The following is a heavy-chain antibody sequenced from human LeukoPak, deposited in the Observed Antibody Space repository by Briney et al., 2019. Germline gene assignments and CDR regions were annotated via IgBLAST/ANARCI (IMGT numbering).Heavy chain of an antibody. J-gene: IGHJ4*02. D-gene: IGHD3-3*01. CDR3: ARGRPRSILEWLFSPLPFDY. V-gene: IGHV4-59*08. Sequence: SETLSLTCTVSGGSISSYYWSWIRQPPGKGLEWIGYIYYSGSTNYNPSLKSRVTISVDTSKNQFSLKLSSVTAADTAVYYCARGRPRSILEWLFSPLPFDYWGQGTLVTVSS. CDR1: GGSISSYY. CDR2: IYYSGST.